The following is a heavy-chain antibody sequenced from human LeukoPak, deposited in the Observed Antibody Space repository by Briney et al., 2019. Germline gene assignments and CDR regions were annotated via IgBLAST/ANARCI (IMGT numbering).Heavy chain of an antibody. CDR2: ISGSGKTV. J-gene: IGHJ4*02. D-gene: IGHD2-15*01. CDR3: ARLGYCNTGSCYSLDY. Sequence: GGSLRLSCEVSGFTFSSYEMNWVRQAPGKGLEWISYISGSGKTVFYADSVKGRFTISRDNAKNSLFLQVNSLRAEDTALYYCARLGYCNTGSCYSLDYWGQGTLVTVSS. CDR1: GFTFSSYE. V-gene: IGHV3-48*03.